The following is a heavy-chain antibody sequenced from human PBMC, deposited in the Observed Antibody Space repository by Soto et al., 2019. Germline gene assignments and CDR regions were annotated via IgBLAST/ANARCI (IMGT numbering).Heavy chain of an antibody. CDR2: ISGSLGSA. CDR3: AKDSRLPGFGLLIHAFDI. D-gene: IGHD3-3*01. J-gene: IGHJ3*02. V-gene: IGHV3-23*01. Sequence: EMQLLESGGDLGQPGGSLRLSCAVSGFTFNDYAMSWVRQAPGKGLEWVSTISGSLGSAYYAASVEGPFTISGDNSNNTLYLQMNSLRVEDTATYYCAKDSRLPGFGLLIHAFDIWGHGTMVTVSS. CDR1: GFTFNDYA.